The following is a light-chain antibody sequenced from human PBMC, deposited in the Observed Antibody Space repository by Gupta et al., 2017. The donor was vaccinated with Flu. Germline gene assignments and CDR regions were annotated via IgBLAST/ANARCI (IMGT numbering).Light chain of an antibody. V-gene: IGLV3-21*03. CDR2: DDT. Sequence: VLTQPPPASVAPGKMARVTCGGNSLGSKNVHWYQQRPGQAPAVVVYDDTDRPSVIPDRFSGSNSGNTASLTIYRVEAGDDADYYCQVWDTSGNQYVFGSGTRVTVV. CDR1: SLGSKN. CDR3: QVWDTSGNQYV. J-gene: IGLJ1*01.